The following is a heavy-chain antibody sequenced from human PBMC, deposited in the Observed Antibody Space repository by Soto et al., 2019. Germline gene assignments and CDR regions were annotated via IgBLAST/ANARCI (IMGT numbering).Heavy chain of an antibody. CDR3: ARDQGASYGLYYFDY. Sequence: EAQLLESGGGLVQPGGSLRLSCASSGSTFRSYAMSWVRQAPGKGLEWVSAVSASGTGTYYSDSVKGRFTISRDNSKNTLYLQMNSLRAEDTALYYCARDQGASYGLYYFDYWGQGTLVTVSS. CDR2: VSASGTGT. J-gene: IGHJ4*02. CDR1: GSTFRSYA. V-gene: IGHV3-23*01. D-gene: IGHD5-18*01.